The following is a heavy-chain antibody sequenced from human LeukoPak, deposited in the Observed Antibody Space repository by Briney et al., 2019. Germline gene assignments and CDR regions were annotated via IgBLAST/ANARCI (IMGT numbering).Heavy chain of an antibody. V-gene: IGHV1-2*02. CDR1: GYTFTGYY. CDR2: INTHSGGT. J-gene: IGHJ3*02. CDR3: TRLWRPNDYYDTSGYFDDGFDI. D-gene: IGHD3-22*01. Sequence: ASVKVSCKASGYTFTGYYMHWVRQAHGQGLEWMGWINTHSGGTNYAQKFEDRVTMTRDTSISTGYMELRSLRSDDTAIYYCTRLWRPNDYYDTSGYFDDGFDIWGQGTMVTVSS.